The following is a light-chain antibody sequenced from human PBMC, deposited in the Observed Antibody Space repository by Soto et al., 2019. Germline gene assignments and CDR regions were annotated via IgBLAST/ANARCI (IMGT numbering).Light chain of an antibody. J-gene: IGKJ4*01. CDR1: QGISSW. V-gene: IGKV1D-12*01. CDR2: AAS. Sequence: DLQMTQSPSSVSASVGDRVTITCRASQGISSWLAWYQRKPGKAPKLLIYAASSLQSGVPSRFSGSGSGTDFTLTISSLQPEDFATYFCQQVSSFPLTFGGGTKVEIK. CDR3: QQVSSFPLT.